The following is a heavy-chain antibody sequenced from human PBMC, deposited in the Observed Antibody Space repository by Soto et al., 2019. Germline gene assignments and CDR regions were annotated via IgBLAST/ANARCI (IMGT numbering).Heavy chain of an antibody. J-gene: IGHJ6*02. V-gene: IGHV3-30*18. CDR3: AKDLQSYGDYDYYCYGMDV. D-gene: IGHD4-17*01. CDR2: ISYDGTNK. CDR1: GFTFSTYG. Sequence: QVQLVESGGGEVQPGRSLTLSCAASGFTFSTYGMHWVRQTPGKGLEWVAVISYDGTNKFYSDSVKGRFTISRDNFNNTLTQQMNSLRADDTAVYSCAKDLQSYGDYDYYCYGMDVWGLGTRVTVSS.